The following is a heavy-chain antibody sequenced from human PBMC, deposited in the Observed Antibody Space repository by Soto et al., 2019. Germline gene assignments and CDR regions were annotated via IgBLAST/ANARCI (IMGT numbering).Heavy chain of an antibody. Sequence: SVKVSCKASGGTFSSYAISWVRQAPGQGLEWMGGIIPIFCTANYAQKFQGTGTITADESTSTAYMELSSLRSEDTAVYYCARNPRPVGIAARYYGMDVWGQGTTVTVYS. CDR3: ARNPRPVGIAARYYGMDV. D-gene: IGHD6-6*01. CDR2: IIPIFCTA. V-gene: IGHV1-69*13. CDR1: GGTFSSYA. J-gene: IGHJ6*02.